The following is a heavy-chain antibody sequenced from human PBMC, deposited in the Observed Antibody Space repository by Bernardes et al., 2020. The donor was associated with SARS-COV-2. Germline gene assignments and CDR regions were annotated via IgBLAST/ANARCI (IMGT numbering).Heavy chain of an antibody. Sequence: ASVKVSCKTSGYTFSSNGIIWVRQAPGQGLEWMGLINSNSENTNYAEKFQGRVTLTTDTSTSTAYMELRSLRSDDTAVYYCARVPPEYCSGGRCYSSVYFDYWGQGTLVTVSS. D-gene: IGHD2-15*01. J-gene: IGHJ4*02. V-gene: IGHV1-18*04. CDR2: INSNSENT. CDR1: GYTFSSNG. CDR3: ARVPPEYCSGGRCYSSVYFDY.